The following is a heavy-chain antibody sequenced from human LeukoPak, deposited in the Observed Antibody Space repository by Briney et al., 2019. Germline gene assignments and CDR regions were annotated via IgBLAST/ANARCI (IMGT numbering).Heavy chain of an antibody. D-gene: IGHD6-13*01. CDR2: ISAYNGNT. Sequence: ASVKVSRKASGYTFTSYGISWVRQAPGQGLEWMGWISAYNGNTNYAQKLQGRVTMTTDTSTSTAYMELRSLRSDDTAVYYCATTEQGSWYGEHWGQGTLVTVSS. CDR3: ATTEQGSWYGEH. V-gene: IGHV1-18*01. J-gene: IGHJ4*02. CDR1: GYTFTSYG.